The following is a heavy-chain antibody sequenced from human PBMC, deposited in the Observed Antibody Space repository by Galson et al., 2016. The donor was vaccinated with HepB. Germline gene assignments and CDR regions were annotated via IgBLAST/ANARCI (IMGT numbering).Heavy chain of an antibody. J-gene: IGHJ4*02. CDR3: AVVTTTSSFDY. V-gene: IGHV3-7*01. CDR2: IKHDGSEK. Sequence: SLRLSCAASGFSFSDQWMSWVRQAPGKGLEWVANIKHDGSEKHYVDSVKGRFTIFRDNAENSLYLQMNSLRAEDTAAYYRAVVTTTSSFDYWGQGTLVTVSS. D-gene: IGHD4-11*01. CDR1: GFSFSDQW.